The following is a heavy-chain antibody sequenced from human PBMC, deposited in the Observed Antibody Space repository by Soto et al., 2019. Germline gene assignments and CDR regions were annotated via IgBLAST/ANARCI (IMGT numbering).Heavy chain of an antibody. CDR2: ISDDGITI. CDR1: GLTFSDYA. CDR3: VRGPRPSSVGTGAF. D-gene: IGHD3-10*01. V-gene: IGHV3-23*01. J-gene: IGHJ4*02. Sequence: EMQLLESGGGLVQPGGSLRLSCAVSGLTFSDYAMSWVRQVPGKGLEWVSRISDDGITIHYADSVKGRFSISRDNAQNTLFLEMTALRDDDTAVYYCVRGPRPSSVGTGAFWGQGSPVTVSS.